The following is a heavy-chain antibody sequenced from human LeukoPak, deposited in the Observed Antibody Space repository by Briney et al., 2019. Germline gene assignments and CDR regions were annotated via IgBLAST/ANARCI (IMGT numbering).Heavy chain of an antibody. V-gene: IGHV3-23*01. CDR1: GFTFTTYS. CDR2: ISGDGGHT. Sequence: GGSLRLSCAASGFTFTTYSMTWVRQAPGKGLEWVSVISGDGGHTYYADSVKGRFTISRDNSKNTLYLQMNSLRAEDTAVYYCARLLVYNSGGEAFDHWGQGTLVTVSS. D-gene: IGHD1-20*01. J-gene: IGHJ4*02. CDR3: ARLLVYNSGGEAFDH.